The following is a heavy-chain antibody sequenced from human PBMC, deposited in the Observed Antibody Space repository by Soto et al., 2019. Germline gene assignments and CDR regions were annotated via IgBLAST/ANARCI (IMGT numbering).Heavy chain of an antibody. J-gene: IGHJ4*02. D-gene: IGHD3-22*01. CDR1: GFTFSSYA. Sequence: WGSLRLSCAASGFTFSSYAMSWVRQAPGKGLEWVSAISGSGGSTYYADSVKGRFTISRDNSKNTLYLQMNSLRAEDTAVYYCAKDLEQRDYYDSSGYLEGEGYYFDYWGQGTLVTVSS. CDR3: AKDLEQRDYYDSSGYLEGEGYYFDY. CDR2: ISGSGGST. V-gene: IGHV3-23*01.